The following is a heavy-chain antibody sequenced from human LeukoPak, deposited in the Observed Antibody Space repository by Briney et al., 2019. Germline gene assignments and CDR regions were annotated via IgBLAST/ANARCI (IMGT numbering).Heavy chain of an antibody. Sequence: GGSLRLSCAASGFTFDDYAMHWVRQAPGKGLEWVSLISGDGGSTYYAVSVKGRFTISRDNSKNSLYLQMNSLRTEDTALYYCAKDLGTGVVVITLDYWGQGTLVTVSS. CDR3: AKDLGTGVVVITLDY. V-gene: IGHV3-43*02. J-gene: IGHJ4*02. D-gene: IGHD3-22*01. CDR1: GFTFDDYA. CDR2: ISGDGGST.